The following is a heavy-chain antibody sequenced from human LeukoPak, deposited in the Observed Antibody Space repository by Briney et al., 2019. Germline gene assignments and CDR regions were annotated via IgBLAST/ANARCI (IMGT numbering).Heavy chain of an antibody. CDR2: IKQDGSEK. J-gene: IGHJ4*02. D-gene: IGHD3-22*01. CDR1: GFTFSSYW. Sequence: GGSLRLSCTASGFTFSSYWMSWVRQAPGKGLEWVANIKQDGSEKYYVDSVKGRFTISRDNAKNSLYLQMNSLRAEDTAVYYCARARKVYYYDSSGYVDDYWGQGTLVTVSS. CDR3: ARARKVYYYDSSGYVDDY. V-gene: IGHV3-7*04.